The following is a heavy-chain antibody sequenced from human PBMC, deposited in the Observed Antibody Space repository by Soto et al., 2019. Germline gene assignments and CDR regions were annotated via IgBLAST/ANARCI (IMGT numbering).Heavy chain of an antibody. V-gene: IGHV4-39*01. CDR1: GASISSSSYY. D-gene: IGHD3-10*01. J-gene: IGHJ4*02. CDR3: ARHVTSMVRGVMYFDY. CDR2: IYYSGST. Sequence: PSENLSLTCTVSGASISSSSYYWGGICQPSVTGLGWIGRIYYSGSTYYNPPLKSRVTISVDTSKNQFSLKLSSVTAADTDAYYCARHVTSMVRGVMYFDYWGQGTLVTV.